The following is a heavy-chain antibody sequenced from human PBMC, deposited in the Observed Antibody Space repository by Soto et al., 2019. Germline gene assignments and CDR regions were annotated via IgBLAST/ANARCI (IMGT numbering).Heavy chain of an antibody. J-gene: IGHJ6*02. CDR2: INRSGST. Sequence: SETLSLTCAVYGGSFSDYYWSWIRQSPGKGLEWIGEINRSGSTYYNPSLKSRVALSVDTSKSQISLKLSSVTAADTAKYFCARKIGPYSYGPRLGALGVWGQGTTVTVSS. D-gene: IGHD3-16*02. CDR1: GGSFSDYY. V-gene: IGHV4-34*01. CDR3: ARKIGPYSYGPRLGALGV.